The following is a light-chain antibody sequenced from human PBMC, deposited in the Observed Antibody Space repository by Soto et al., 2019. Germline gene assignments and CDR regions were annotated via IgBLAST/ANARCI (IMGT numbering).Light chain of an antibody. CDR2: KAS. V-gene: IGKV1-5*03. J-gene: IGKJ1*01. CDR3: QQYGSSCPWA. CDR1: QSISSW. Sequence: DIQMTQSPSTLSASVGDRVTITCRASQSISSWLAWYQQKPWRAPKLLIYKASSLETGVPSRFSGSGSGTEFTVIISSLQPDDFASYYCQQYGSSCPWAFGQGTKVEIK.